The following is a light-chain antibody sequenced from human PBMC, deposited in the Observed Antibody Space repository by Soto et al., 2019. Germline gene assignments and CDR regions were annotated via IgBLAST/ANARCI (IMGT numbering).Light chain of an antibody. V-gene: IGLV2-14*01. CDR1: SSDVGCYNY. CDR3: RSYTSSSTLV. J-gene: IGLJ1*01. Sequence: QSALTQPASVSGSPGQSITISCTGTSSDVGCYNYVSWYQQHPGKAPKLMIYDVSNRPSGVSNRFSGSKSGNTASLTISGLQAEDEADYYCRSYTSSSTLVFGTGTKVTVL. CDR2: DVS.